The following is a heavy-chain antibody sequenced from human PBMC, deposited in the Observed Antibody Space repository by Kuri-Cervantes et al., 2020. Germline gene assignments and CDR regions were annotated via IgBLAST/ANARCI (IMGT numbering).Heavy chain of an antibody. CDR3: ARSDYGDHLGYYGMDV. CDR2: INTNTGNP. D-gene: IGHD4-17*01. CDR1: GYTFTSYA. Sequence: ASVKVSCKASGYTFTSYAMNWVRQAPGQGLEWMGWINTNTGNPTYTQGFTGRFVFSLDASVSTAYLQICSLKAEDTAVYYCARSDYGDHLGYYGMDVWGQGTTVTVSS. J-gene: IGHJ6*02. V-gene: IGHV7-4-1*01.